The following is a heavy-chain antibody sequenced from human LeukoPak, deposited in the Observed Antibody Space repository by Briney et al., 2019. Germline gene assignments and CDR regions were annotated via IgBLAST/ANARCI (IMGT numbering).Heavy chain of an antibody. D-gene: IGHD3-22*01. CDR3: ARVGHYDESSGPFDY. J-gene: IGHJ4*02. CDR2: INPNSGGT. CDR1: GYSFTGHY. V-gene: IGHV1-2*02. Sequence: APVKVSCKSSGYSFTGHYFHWVRQAPGQGLEWMGWINPNSGGTKYAQRFQGRVTMTRDTSISTAFMDLSRLTSDDTALYYCARVGHYDESSGPFDYWGQGTLVTVSS.